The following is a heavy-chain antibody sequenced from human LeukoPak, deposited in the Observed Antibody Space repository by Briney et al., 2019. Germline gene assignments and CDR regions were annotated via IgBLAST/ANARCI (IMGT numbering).Heavy chain of an antibody. J-gene: IGHJ4*02. CDR1: GGSISSYY. D-gene: IGHD3-22*01. Sequence: SETLSLTCTVSGGSISSYYWSWIRQPPGKGLEWIGYIYYSGSTNYNPSLKRRVTISVDTSKNQLSLKLSSVTAADTAVYYCARGYYYDSSGSSMGLRYWGQGTLVTVSS. V-gene: IGHV4-59*01. CDR2: IYYSGST. CDR3: ARGYYYDSSGSSMGLRY.